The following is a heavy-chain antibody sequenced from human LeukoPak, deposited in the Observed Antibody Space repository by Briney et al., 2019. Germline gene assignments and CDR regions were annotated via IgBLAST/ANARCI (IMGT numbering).Heavy chain of an antibody. Sequence: PGGSLRLSCAASGFTFINYAMNWVRQAPGKGLEWVSTVTNSGGATYYADSVKGRFTISRDNAKNSLYLQMVSLRAEDAAVYYCARYQYGSGTSLGSWGQGTPVTVSS. CDR2: VTNSGGAT. CDR1: GFTFINYA. V-gene: IGHV3-21*01. D-gene: IGHD3-10*01. CDR3: ARYQYGSGTSLGS. J-gene: IGHJ4*02.